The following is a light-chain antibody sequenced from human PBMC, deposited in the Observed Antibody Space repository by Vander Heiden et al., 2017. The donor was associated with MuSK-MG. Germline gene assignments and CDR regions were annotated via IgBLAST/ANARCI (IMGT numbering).Light chain of an antibody. CDR2: AAS. J-gene: IGKJ1*01. CDR1: QSISTY. V-gene: IGKV1-39*01. CDR3: QQSVSTPRT. Sequence: DIQMTQSPSSLSASVGDRVTITCRASQSISTYLNWYQQKPGKAPKLLIYAASSLESGVPSRFSGSGSGTDFTLTISTLQPEDFATYYCQQSVSTPRTFGQGTRVEMK.